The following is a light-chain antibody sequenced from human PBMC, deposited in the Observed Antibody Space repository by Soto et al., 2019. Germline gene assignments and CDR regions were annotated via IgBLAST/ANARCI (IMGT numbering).Light chain of an antibody. V-gene: IGLV1-40*01. Sequence: QSVLTQPPSVSGAPGQRVTLSCTGSNSNIGAGYDVHWYRHLPGAAPKLLIYGNSNRPSGVPDRFSGSKSGTSASLAITGLQAEDEADYYCSSYTDSSNYVFGTGTKLTVL. CDR2: GNS. CDR1: NSNIGAGYD. J-gene: IGLJ1*01. CDR3: SSYTDSSNYV.